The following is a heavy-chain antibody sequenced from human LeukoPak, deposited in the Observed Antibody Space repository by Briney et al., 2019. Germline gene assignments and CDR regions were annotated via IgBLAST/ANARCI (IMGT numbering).Heavy chain of an antibody. CDR1: GFTFSSYG. J-gene: IGHJ5*02. V-gene: IGHV3-33*06. CDR3: AKEFSYNWFDP. CDR2: IWYDGSNK. Sequence: GGSLRLSCAASGFTFSSYGMHWVRQAPGKGLEWVAVIWYDGSNKYYADSVKGRFTISRDNSKNTLYLQMNSLRAEDTAVYYRAKEFSYNWFDPWGQGTLVTVSS.